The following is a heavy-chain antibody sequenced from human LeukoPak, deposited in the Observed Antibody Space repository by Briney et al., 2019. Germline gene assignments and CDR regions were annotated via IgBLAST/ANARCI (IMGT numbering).Heavy chain of an antibody. D-gene: IGHD3-22*01. CDR1: GGSISSYY. Sequence: PGETLSLTCTVSGGSISSYYWRWIRQPPGKGLEWIGYIYYCGYTNYNPSLKSRVTISVDTYTNQFSLKLSSVTASDTAVYYCARDTYYYDSSGLTTIDYWGQGTLVTVSS. J-gene: IGHJ4*02. CDR3: ARDTYYYDSSGLTTIDY. CDR2: IYYCGYT. V-gene: IGHV4-59*01.